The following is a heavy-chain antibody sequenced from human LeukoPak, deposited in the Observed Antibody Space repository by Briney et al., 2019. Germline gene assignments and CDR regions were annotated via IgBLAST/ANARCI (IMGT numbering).Heavy chain of an antibody. CDR3: ARDEARYYYYYGMDV. CDR1: GFTFSSYG. V-gene: IGHV3-33*01. J-gene: IGHJ6*04. Sequence: GGSLRLSCAASGFTFSSYGMHWVRQAPGKGLEWVAVIWYDGSNKYYADSVKGRFTISRDNSKNTLYLQMNSLRAEDTAVYYCARDEARYYYYYGMDVWGKGTTVTVSS. CDR2: IWYDGSNK.